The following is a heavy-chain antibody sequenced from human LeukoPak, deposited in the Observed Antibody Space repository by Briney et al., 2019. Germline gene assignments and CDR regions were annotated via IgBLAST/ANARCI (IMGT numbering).Heavy chain of an antibody. CDR1: GGSLSSSDYY. D-gene: IGHD3-22*01. CDR2: IYYSGST. V-gene: IGHV4-39*01. J-gene: IGHJ4*02. Sequence: SETLSLTCTVSGGSLSSSDYYWGWIRQPPGKGLEWIGTIYYSGSTYYNPSLKSRVSISVDTSKNPFSLKLSSVTAADTAVYYCARHRASSRGGSGYSQGQFDYWGQGTLVTVSS. CDR3: ARHRASSRGGSGYSQGQFDY.